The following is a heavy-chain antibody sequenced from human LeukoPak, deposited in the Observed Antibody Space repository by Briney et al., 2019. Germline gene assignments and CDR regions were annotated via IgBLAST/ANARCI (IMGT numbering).Heavy chain of an antibody. Sequence: GGSLRLSCAASGFTFSSYWMSWVRQAPGKGLVWVANIHLDGSEKYHVDSVKGRFTISRDNAKNSLYLQMNSLRAEDTAVYYCATDCSSVSCFDYWGQGTLVTVSS. J-gene: IGHJ4*02. CDR2: IHLDGSEK. V-gene: IGHV3-7*02. CDR3: ATDCSSVSCFDY. CDR1: GFTFSSYW. D-gene: IGHD2-2*01.